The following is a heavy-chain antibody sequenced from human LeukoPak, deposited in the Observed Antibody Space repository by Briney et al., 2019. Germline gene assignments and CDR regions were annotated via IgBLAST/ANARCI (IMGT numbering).Heavy chain of an antibody. CDR3: ARGRVYGSGSDIDY. J-gene: IGHJ4*02. CDR1: GGSFSGYY. CDR2: INHSGST. V-gene: IGHV4-34*01. Sequence: SETLSLTCAVYGGSFSGYYWSWIRQPPGKGLEWIGEINHSGSTNYNPSLKSRVTISVDTSKNQFSLKLSSVTAADTAVYYCARGRVYGSGSDIDYWGQGTLVTVSS. D-gene: IGHD3-10*01.